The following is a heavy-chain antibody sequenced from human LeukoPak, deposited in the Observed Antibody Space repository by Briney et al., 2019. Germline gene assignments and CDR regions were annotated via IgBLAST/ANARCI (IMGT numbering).Heavy chain of an antibody. Sequence: GGSLRLSCAASGFTFSSYAMSWVRQAPGKGLEWVSTFSGTSSTYYADSVKGRVTISRDNSRSTLYLQMNSLRAEDTAVYYCARVQGCSGGTCYFHYWGQGTLVTVSS. CDR2: FSGTSST. CDR1: GFTFSSYA. D-gene: IGHD2-15*01. J-gene: IGHJ4*02. V-gene: IGHV3-23*01. CDR3: ARVQGCSGGTCYFHY.